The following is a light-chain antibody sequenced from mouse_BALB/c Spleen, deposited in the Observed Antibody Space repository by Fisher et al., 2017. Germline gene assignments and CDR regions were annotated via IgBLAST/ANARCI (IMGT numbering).Light chain of an antibody. CDR2: STS. J-gene: IGKJ4*01. V-gene: IGKV4-79*01. CDR3: QQGSSIPFT. CDR1: SSVSSSY. Sequence: IVMTQSTAIMSASPGEKVTLTCSASSSVSSSYLYWYQQKPGSSPKLWIYSTSNLASGVPARFSGSGSGTSYSLTISRMEAEDAATYYCQQGSSIPFTFGSGTKLEIK.